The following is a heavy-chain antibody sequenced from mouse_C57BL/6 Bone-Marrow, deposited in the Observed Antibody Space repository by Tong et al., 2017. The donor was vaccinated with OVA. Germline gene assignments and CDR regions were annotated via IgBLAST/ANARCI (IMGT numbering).Heavy chain of an antibody. CDR3: ARQY. V-gene: IGHV5-6-2*01. CDR1: GFTFSSYS. CDR2: INSDGGST. Sequence: EGQLPGSGEGLVKPGGALKLFCAASGFTFSSYSMSWGRQTPEKRLELVAAINSDGGSTYYPDTMERRFIISRDKTKKTLYLQMSSLRSEDTAMYYCARQYWGQGTTLTVSS. J-gene: IGHJ2*01.